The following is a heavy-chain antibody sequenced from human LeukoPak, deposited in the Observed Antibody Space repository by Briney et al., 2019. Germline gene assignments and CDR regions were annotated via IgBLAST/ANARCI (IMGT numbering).Heavy chain of an antibody. D-gene: IGHD1-26*01. J-gene: IGHJ4*02. CDR3: ARDVGPGIYFDY. CDR2: IYYSGST. Sequence: PSETLSLTCTVFYGSFSGYYWGWIRQPPGEGLEWIGSIYYSGSTYYNPSLKSRVTISVDTSKNQFSLKLSSVTAADTAVYYCARDVGPGIYFDYWGQGTLVTVSS. CDR1: YGSFSGYY. V-gene: IGHV4-39*07.